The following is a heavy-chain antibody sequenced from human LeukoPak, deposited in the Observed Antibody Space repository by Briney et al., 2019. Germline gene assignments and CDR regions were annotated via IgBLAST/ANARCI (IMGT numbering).Heavy chain of an antibody. V-gene: IGHV4-39*07. CDR3: ARVTGGWYGECYFDY. CDR1: GGSISSSSYY. CDR2: IYYSGST. Sequence: PSETLSLTCTVSGGSISSSSYYWGWIRQPPGKGLEWIGSIYYSGSTYYNPSLKSRVTISVDTSKNQFSLKLSSVTAADTAVYYCARVTGGWYGECYFDYWGQGTLVTVSS. D-gene: IGHD6-19*01. J-gene: IGHJ4*02.